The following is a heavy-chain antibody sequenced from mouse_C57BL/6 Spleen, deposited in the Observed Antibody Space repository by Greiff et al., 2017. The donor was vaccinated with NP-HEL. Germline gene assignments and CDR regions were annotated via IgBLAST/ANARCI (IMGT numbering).Heavy chain of an antibody. V-gene: IGHV2-9-1*01. CDR2: IWTGGGT. CDR1: GFSLTSYA. Sequence: VQLVESGPGLVAPSQSLSITCTVSGFSLTSYAISWVRQPPGKGLEWLGVIWTGGGTTYNSALKSRLSISKDNSKSQVFLKMNSLQTDDTARYYCATTDDYLDYYAMDYWGQGTSVTVSS. CDR3: ATTDDYLDYYAMDY. D-gene: IGHD2-4*01. J-gene: IGHJ4*01.